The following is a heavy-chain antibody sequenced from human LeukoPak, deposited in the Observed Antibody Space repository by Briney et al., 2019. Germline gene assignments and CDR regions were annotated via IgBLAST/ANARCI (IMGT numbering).Heavy chain of an antibody. V-gene: IGHV4-31*03. CDR1: GGSISSGGYY. J-gene: IGHJ3*02. CDR2: IYYSGST. CDR3: ASSIAAVGTLEAFDI. D-gene: IGHD6-13*01. Sequence: PSETLSLTCTVSGGSISSGGYYWSWIRQHPGKGLEWIGYIYYSGSTYYNPSLKSRVTISVDTSKNQFSLKLSSATAADTAVYYCASSIAAVGTLEAFDIWGQGTMVTVSS.